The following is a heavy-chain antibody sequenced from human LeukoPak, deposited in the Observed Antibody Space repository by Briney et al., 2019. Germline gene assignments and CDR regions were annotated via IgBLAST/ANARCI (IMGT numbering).Heavy chain of an antibody. J-gene: IGHJ4*02. CDR1: GFTFSDHA. D-gene: IGHD1-26*01. Sequence: GGSLRLSCAASGFTFSDHAMDWVRKAPGKGLEWVGRIRNKANSYTTGYAASVQGRFTVSRDDSKNSLYLQMNSMKTEDTAVYYCTRLVGANDWGQGTLVTVSS. CDR2: IRNKANSYTT. CDR3: TRLVGAND. V-gene: IGHV3-72*01.